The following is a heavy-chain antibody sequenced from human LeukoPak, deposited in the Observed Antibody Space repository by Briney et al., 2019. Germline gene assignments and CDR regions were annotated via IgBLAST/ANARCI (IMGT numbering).Heavy chain of an antibody. CDR1: GYTFTGYY. D-gene: IGHD3-16*02. CDR2: INPNSGGT. J-gene: IGHJ4*02. Sequence: GASVKVSCKASGYTFTGYYMHWVRQAPGQGLEWMGWINPNSGGTNYAQKFQGRVTMTRDTSISTAYMELSRLRSDDTAVYYCARFGAMITFGGVIVWPWDYWGQGTLVTVSS. V-gene: IGHV1-2*02. CDR3: ARFGAMITFGGVIVWPWDY.